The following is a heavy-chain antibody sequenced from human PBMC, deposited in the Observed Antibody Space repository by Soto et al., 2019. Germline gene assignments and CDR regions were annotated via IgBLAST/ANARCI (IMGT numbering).Heavy chain of an antibody. Sequence: GGSLRLSXAASGFTFNNYEMNWVRQAPGKGLQRLSYIDSDGTTIYYADSVKGRFTISRDNAKNSLYLQMNSLRAEDTAVYYCASPWGSFDYWGRGTLVTVSS. CDR1: GFTFNNYE. V-gene: IGHV3-48*03. CDR3: ASPWGSFDY. D-gene: IGHD7-27*01. J-gene: IGHJ4*02. CDR2: IDSDGTTI.